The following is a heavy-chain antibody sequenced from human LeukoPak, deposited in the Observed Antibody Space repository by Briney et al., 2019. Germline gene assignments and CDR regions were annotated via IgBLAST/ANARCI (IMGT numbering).Heavy chain of an antibody. J-gene: IGHJ4*02. CDR1: GFTFTSSA. CDR3: AARYDFWSGYPYEYYFDY. V-gene: IGHV1-58*01. Sequence: SVKVSCKASGFTFTSSAVQWVRQARGQRLEWIGWIVVGSGNTNYAQKFQERVTITRDMSTSTAYMELSSLRSEDTAVYYCAARYDFWSGYPYEYYFDYWGQGTLVTVSS. D-gene: IGHD3-3*01. CDR2: IVVGSGNT.